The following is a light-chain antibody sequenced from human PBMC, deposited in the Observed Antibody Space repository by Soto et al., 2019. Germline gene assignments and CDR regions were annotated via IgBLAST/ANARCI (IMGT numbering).Light chain of an antibody. CDR3: QSYDSSLSGSGV. CDR1: SSNIGAGYD. J-gene: IGLJ2*01. CDR2: GNS. Sequence: QSVLTQPPSVSGAPGQRVTISCIGSSSNIGAGYDVHWYQQLPGTAPKLLIYGNSNRPSGVPDRFSGSKSGTSASLAITGLQAEDGADYYCQSYDSSLSGSGVFGGGTKLTVL. V-gene: IGLV1-40*01.